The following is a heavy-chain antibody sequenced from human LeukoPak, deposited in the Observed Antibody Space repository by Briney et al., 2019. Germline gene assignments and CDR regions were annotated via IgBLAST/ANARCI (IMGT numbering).Heavy chain of an antibody. J-gene: IGHJ4*02. CDR1: GGSISSYY. Sequence: SETPSLTCTVSGGSISSYYWSWIRQPPGKGLEWIGYIYYSGSTNYNPSLKSRVTISVDTSKNQFSLKLSSVTAADTAVYYCAREVAVAGTGYFDYWGQGTLVTVSS. CDR3: AREVAVAGTGYFDY. V-gene: IGHV4-59*01. D-gene: IGHD6-19*01. CDR2: IYYSGST.